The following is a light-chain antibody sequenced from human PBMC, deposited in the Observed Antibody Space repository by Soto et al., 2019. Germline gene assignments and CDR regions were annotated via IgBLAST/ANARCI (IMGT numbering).Light chain of an antibody. CDR1: QSLSSTY. Sequence: EIVLTQSPGTLSLSPGERVTLSCRASQSLSSTYLAWFQQKPGQAPRLLIYGASSRATGIPDRFSGSGSGTDFTLTISRLEPEDFALYYCQHYSSSPWTFGQGTKVEIK. CDR3: QHYSSSPWT. V-gene: IGKV3-20*01. CDR2: GAS. J-gene: IGKJ1*01.